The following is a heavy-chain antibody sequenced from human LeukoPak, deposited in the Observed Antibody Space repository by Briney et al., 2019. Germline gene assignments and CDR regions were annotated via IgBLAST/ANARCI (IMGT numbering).Heavy chain of an antibody. CDR2: ISYDGSKK. D-gene: IGHD6-19*01. CDR3: ARGQDLRYSSALYY. V-gene: IGHV3-30*03. J-gene: IGHJ4*02. CDR1: GFTFSSYG. Sequence: GGSLRLSCAASGFTFSSYGMHWVRQAPGKGLEWVAVISYDGSKKYYADSVKGRFTISRDNSKNTLYLQMNSLRAEDTAVYYCARGQDLRYSSALYYWGQGTLATVSS.